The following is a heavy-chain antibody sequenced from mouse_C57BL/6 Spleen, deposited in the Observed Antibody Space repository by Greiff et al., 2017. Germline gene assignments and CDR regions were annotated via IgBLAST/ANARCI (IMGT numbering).Heavy chain of an antibody. CDR2: IDPSDSYT. Sequence: QVQLQQPGAELVRPGTSVKLSCKASGYTFTSYWMHWVKQRPGQGLEWIGVIDPSDSYTNYNQKFKGKATLTVDTSSSTAYMQLSSLTSEDSAVYYGARKIGDGYDGDAMDYWGQGTSVTVSS. CDR1: GYTFTSYW. V-gene: IGHV1-59*01. J-gene: IGHJ4*01. CDR3: ARKIGDGYDGDAMDY. D-gene: IGHD2-2*01.